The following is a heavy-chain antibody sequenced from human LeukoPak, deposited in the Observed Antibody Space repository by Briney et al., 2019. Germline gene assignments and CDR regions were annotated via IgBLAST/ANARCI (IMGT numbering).Heavy chain of an antibody. CDR1: GYTFTSYD. CDR3: ARTLDIVENWFDP. V-gene: IGHV1-8*01. CDR2: MNPNSGNT. D-gene: IGHD2-2*03. Sequence: ASVKVSCKASGYTFTSYDINWVRQATGQGLEWMGWMNPNSGNTGYAQKFQGRVTMTRNTSISTAYMELSSLRSEDTAVYYCARTLDIVENWFDPWGQGTLVTVSS. J-gene: IGHJ5*02.